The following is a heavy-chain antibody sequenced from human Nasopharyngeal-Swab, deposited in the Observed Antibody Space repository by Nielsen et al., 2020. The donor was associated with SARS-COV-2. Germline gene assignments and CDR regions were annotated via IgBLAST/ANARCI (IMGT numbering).Heavy chain of an antibody. V-gene: IGHV4-59*08. D-gene: IGHD3-22*01. J-gene: IGHJ4*02. CDR3: AGNYYDSSGRPDY. CDR2: IYYSGST. Sequence: SETLSLTCTVSGGSISSYYWSWIRQPPGKGLEWIGYIYYSGSTNYNPSLKSRVTISVDTSKNQFSLKLSSVTAADTAVYYCAGNYYDSSGRPDYWGQGTLVTVSS. CDR1: GGSISSYY.